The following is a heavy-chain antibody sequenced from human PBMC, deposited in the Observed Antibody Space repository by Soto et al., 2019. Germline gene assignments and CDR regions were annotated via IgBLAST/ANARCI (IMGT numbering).Heavy chain of an antibody. D-gene: IGHD2-8*01. CDR1: GFTFSSYA. CDR3: ANTGYCTNGVCFRSWYFDY. CDR2: ISGSGGST. V-gene: IGHV3-23*01. J-gene: IGHJ4*02. Sequence: GSLRLSCAASGFTFSSYAMGWVRQAPGKGLEWVSAISGSGGSTYYADSVKGRFTISRDNSKNTLYLQMNSLRAEDTAVYYCANTGYCTNGVCFRSWYFDYWGQGTLVTVSS.